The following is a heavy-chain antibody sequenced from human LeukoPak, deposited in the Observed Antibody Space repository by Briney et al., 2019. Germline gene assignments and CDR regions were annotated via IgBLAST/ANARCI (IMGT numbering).Heavy chain of an antibody. D-gene: IGHD2-15*01. V-gene: IGHV4-59*01. CDR2: IYYSGST. CDR1: GGSISSYY. Sequence: SETLSLTCAVYGGSISSYYWSWIRQPPGKGLEWIGYIYYSGSTNYNPSLKSRVTISVDTSKNQFSLKLSSVTAADTAVYYCARGGMEATPYYYYGMDVWGQGTTVTVSS. J-gene: IGHJ6*02. CDR3: ARGGMEATPYYYYGMDV.